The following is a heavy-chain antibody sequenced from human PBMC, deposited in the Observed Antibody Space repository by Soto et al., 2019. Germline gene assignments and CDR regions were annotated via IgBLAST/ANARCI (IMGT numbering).Heavy chain of an antibody. V-gene: IGHV1-18*04. CDR1: CYTFTSYG. J-gene: IGHJ3*02. Sequence: SVKVSFKASCYTFTSYGISWVRQAPGQGLEWMGWISAYNGNTNYAQKLQGRVTVTTDTSTSTAYMELRSLRSDDTAVYYCARVRGDYYDSTNSGAFDIWGQGTMVTVSS. CDR2: ISAYNGNT. D-gene: IGHD3-22*01. CDR3: ARVRGDYYDSTNSGAFDI.